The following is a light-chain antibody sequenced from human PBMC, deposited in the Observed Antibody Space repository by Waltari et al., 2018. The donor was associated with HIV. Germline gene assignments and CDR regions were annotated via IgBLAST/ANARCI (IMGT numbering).Light chain of an antibody. CDR2: HAS. CDR1: QNIGTS. Sequence: QITQSPPPLPPSVGDRVTLTCRASQNIGTSLAWYQQKPGKAPDLLIYHASTVGSAVPSRFSGSGSGTEFTLTITSLQPGDFATYHCQQFLSYPFVFAGGTKVEIK. V-gene: IGKV1-5*03. CDR3: QQFLSYPFV. J-gene: IGKJ4*01.